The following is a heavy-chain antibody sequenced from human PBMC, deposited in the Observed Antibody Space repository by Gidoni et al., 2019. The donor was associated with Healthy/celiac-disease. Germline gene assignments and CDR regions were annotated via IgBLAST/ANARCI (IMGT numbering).Heavy chain of an antibody. D-gene: IGHD1-7*01. CDR1: GFTFSGPA. CDR3: TRQELPYYYYGMDV. CDR2: IRSKANSYAT. V-gene: IGHV3-73*02. J-gene: IGHJ6*02. Sequence: EVQLVESGGGLVQPGGSLKLSCAASGFTFSGPAMHWVRQASGKGLEWVGRIRSKANSYATAYAASVKGRFTISRDDSKNTAYLQMNSLKTEDTAVYYCTRQELPYYYYGMDVWGQGTTVTVSS.